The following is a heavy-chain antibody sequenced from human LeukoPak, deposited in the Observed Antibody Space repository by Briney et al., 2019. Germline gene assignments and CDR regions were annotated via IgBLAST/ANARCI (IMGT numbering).Heavy chain of an antibody. Sequence: SETLSLTCTVSGGSISSYYWSWIRQPPGKGLEWIGYIYYSGNTNYNPSLKSRLTISVDTSKNQFSLKLSSVTAADTAVYYCARGQYYYYYYMDVWGKGTTVTVSS. J-gene: IGHJ6*03. CDR1: GGSISSYY. CDR2: IYYSGNT. CDR3: ARGQYYYYYYMDV. V-gene: IGHV4-59*01.